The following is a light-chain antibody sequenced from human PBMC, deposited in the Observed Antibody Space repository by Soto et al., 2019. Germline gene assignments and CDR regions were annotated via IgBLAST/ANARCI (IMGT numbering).Light chain of an antibody. CDR1: QSVSSTY. V-gene: IGKV3D-20*02. Sequence: EIVLTQSPGTLSLSPGERATLSCRASQSVSSTYLAWYQQKPGQAPRVLIFGASSRATGVPDRFSGSGSGTEFTLTISSLEPEDFAVYYCQQRSNWPLTFGGGTKVDIK. CDR2: GAS. CDR3: QQRSNWPLT. J-gene: IGKJ4*01.